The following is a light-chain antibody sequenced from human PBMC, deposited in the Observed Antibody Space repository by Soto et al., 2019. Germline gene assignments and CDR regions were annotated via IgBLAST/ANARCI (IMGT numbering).Light chain of an antibody. CDR3: MQALQTPWT. J-gene: IGKJ1*01. V-gene: IGKV2-28*01. CDR2: WGS. CDR1: QSLLHSNGYNY. Sequence: DTVMTQSPLSLPVTPGEPASISCRSSQSLLHSNGYNYLDWYLQKPGQSPQLLIYWGSNRASGVPDRFSGSVSGTDFTLKISRVGAEDVGVYYCMQALQTPWTFGQGTKVDIK.